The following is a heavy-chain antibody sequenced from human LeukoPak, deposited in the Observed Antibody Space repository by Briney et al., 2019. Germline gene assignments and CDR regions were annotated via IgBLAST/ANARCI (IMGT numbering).Heavy chain of an antibody. CDR2: IYYSGST. D-gene: IGHD2-2*01. J-gene: IGHJ2*01. CDR3: ARHRPTREYCSSTSCPYWYFDF. V-gene: IGHV4-59*01. Sequence: SETLSLTCTVSGGSISSYYWSWIRQPPGKGLEWIGYIYYSGSTNYNPSLKSRVTISVDTSKNQFSLKLSSVTAADTAVYYCARHRPTREYCSSTSCPYWYFDFWGRGTLVTVSS. CDR1: GGSISSYY.